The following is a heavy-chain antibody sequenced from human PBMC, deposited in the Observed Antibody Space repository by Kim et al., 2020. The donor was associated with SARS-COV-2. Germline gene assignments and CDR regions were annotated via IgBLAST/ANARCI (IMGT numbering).Heavy chain of an antibody. J-gene: IGHJ6*02. CDR2: IYYSGST. V-gene: IGHV4-59*13. D-gene: IGHD3-10*01. CDR3: ARGQPEGGVLWFGEFSYYYGMDV. CDR1: GGSISSYY. Sequence: SETLSLTCTVSGGSISSYYWSWIRQPPGKGLEWIGYIYYSGSTNYNPSLKSRVTISVDTSKNQFSLKLSSVTAADTAGYYCARGQPEGGVLWFGEFSYYYGMDVWGQGTTVTVSS.